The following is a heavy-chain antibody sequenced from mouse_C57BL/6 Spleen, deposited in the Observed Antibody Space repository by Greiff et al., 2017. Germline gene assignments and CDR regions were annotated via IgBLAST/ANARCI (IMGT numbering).Heavy chain of an antibody. V-gene: IGHV1-72*01. J-gene: IGHJ4*01. D-gene: IGHD1-1*01. Sequence: QVQLQQPGAELVKPGASVKLSCKASGYTFTSYWMHWVKQRPGRGLEWIGRIYPNSGGTKYNEKFKSKATLTVDKPSSTAYMQLSSLTSEDSAVYYCARGGSTTVVAHYYAMDYWGQGTSVTVSS. CDR3: ARGGSTTVVAHYYAMDY. CDR2: IYPNSGGT. CDR1: GYTFTSYW.